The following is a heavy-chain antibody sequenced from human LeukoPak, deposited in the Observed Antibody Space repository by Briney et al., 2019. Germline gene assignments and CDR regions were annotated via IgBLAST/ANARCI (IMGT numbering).Heavy chain of an antibody. CDR2: ISSSGSTI. CDR3: ARGMASSLAGSDY. CDR1: GFTFSSYE. V-gene: IGHV3-48*03. D-gene: IGHD5-24*01. Sequence: QPGGSLRLSCAASGFTFSSYEMNWVRQAPGKGLEWVSYISSSGSTIYYADSVKGRFTIPRDNAKNSLYLQMNSLRAEDTALYYCARGMASSLAGSDYWGQGTLVTVSS. J-gene: IGHJ4*02.